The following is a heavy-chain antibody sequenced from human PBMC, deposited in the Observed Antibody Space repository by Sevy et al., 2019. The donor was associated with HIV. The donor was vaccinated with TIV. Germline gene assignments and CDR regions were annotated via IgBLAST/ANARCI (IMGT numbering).Heavy chain of an antibody. Sequence: GGSLRLSCIGSGFSFSYYGIHWVRQSPGKGLDWVVLISHDGINEYYADSVKGRFTISRDNSKNTVYLEMNSLRNEETAIYFCANAYSGSYSHSYLYALDVWGQGTTVTVSS. CDR1: GFSFSYYG. V-gene: IGHV3-30*18. CDR3: ANAYSGSYSHSYLYALDV. D-gene: IGHD1-26*01. J-gene: IGHJ6*02. CDR2: ISHDGINE.